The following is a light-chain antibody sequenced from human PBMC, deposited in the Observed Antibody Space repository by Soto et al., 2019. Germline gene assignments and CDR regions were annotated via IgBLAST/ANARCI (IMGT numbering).Light chain of an antibody. V-gene: IGKV3-11*01. Sequence: EIVLTQSPATLSLSPGDRATLSCRASQRIGTYLAWYQQKAGQAPSLLIYDTSNMATGIPTRFSGSGSGTDFTLTISSLEPEDFAVYFCQHRSNSPPTWTFGQGTKVEIK. CDR3: QHRSNSPPTWT. J-gene: IGKJ1*01. CDR1: QRIGTY. CDR2: DTS.